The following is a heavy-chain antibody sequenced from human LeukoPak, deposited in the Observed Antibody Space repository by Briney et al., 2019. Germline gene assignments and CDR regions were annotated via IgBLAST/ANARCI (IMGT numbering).Heavy chain of an antibody. D-gene: IGHD1-1*01. V-gene: IGHV3-23*01. CDR3: GKDWKLDY. CDR2: IGDKGVDK. Sequence: GGSLRLSCVASGFTFSNYAMSWVRQAPGEGLDWVSAIGDKGVDKKYADSVKGRFTISRDNSKNTLYLQMNSLRAEDTAIYYCGKDWKLDYWGQGTLVTVSS. J-gene: IGHJ4*02. CDR1: GFTFSNYA.